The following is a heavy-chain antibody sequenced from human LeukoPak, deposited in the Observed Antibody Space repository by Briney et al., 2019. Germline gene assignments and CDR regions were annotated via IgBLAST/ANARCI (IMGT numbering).Heavy chain of an antibody. CDR2: ISAYNGNT. V-gene: IGHV1-18*01. J-gene: IGHJ4*02. Sequence: ASVKVSCKASGYTFTSYGTSWVRQAPRQGLEWMGWISAYNGNTNYAQKLQGRVTMTTDTSTSTAYMELRSLRSDDTAVYYCASAVGRAGYPTLDYWGQGTLVTVSS. CDR1: GYTFTSYG. CDR3: ASAVGRAGYPTLDY. D-gene: IGHD5-24*01.